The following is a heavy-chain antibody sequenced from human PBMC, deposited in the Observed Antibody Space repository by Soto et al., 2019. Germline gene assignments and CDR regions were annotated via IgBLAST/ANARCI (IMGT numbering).Heavy chain of an antibody. V-gene: IGHV4-39*01. J-gene: IGHJ6*02. CDR1: CGSISSSSYY. D-gene: IGHD3-22*01. CDR3: AGGDYYHSSGYYFYYYTMDV. Sequence: PSETLSLTCTVSCGSISSSSYYWGWIRQPPGKGLEWIGNVYYGGSTYYNPSLKSRVTISVETSKSQFSLKLSSVTAADTAVYYCAGGDYYHSSGYYFYYYTMDVWGQGTTVTVPS. CDR2: VYYGGST.